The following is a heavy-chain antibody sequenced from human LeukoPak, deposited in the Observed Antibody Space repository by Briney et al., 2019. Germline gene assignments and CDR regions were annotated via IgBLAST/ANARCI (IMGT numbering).Heavy chain of an antibody. Sequence: GGSLRLSRAASGFTLSNYAMNWVRQAPGKGLEWVSVVIGSSGSTDYADSVEGRFTISRDNSKNTLYLEMNSLRAEDTAIYYCAKGGYDYIEIGYFDYWGQGTLVTVSS. CDR2: VIGSSGST. V-gene: IGHV3-23*01. CDR3: AKGGYDYIEIGYFDY. D-gene: IGHD5-12*01. CDR1: GFTLSNYA. J-gene: IGHJ4*02.